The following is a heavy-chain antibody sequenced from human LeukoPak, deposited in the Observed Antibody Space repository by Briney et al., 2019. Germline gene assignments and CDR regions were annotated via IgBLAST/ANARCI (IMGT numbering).Heavy chain of an antibody. D-gene: IGHD1-1*01. CDR3: ATVRAGLEFSY. CDR2: INPNSGGT. CDR1: GSPFPGYY. J-gene: IGHJ4*02. V-gene: IGHV1-2*02. Sequence: GASVKVSFKASGSPFPGYYMHWVRPAPGQGLEWMGWINPNSGGTKYSQKFQGRGTMTRDTSINTAYMELSSLRSEDTAVYYCATVRAGLEFSYWGQGTLVTVSS.